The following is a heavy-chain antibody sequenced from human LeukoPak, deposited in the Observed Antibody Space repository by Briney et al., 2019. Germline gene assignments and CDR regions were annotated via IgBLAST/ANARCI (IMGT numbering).Heavy chain of an antibody. V-gene: IGHV3-30*18. Sequence: GRSLRLSCAASGFIFSSYGMHWVRQAPGKGLEWVAVISYDGSNKYNPDSVKGRFTISRDNSKNMVYLQMNSLRAEDTAVYYCAKEAQLWLERYYFDYWGQGTLVTVSS. CDR2: ISYDGSNK. CDR3: AKEAQLWLERYYFDY. D-gene: IGHD5-18*01. J-gene: IGHJ4*02. CDR1: GFIFSSYG.